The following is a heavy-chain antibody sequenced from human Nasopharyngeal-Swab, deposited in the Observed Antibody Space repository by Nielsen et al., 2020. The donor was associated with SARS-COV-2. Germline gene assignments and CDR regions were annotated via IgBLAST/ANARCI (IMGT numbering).Heavy chain of an antibody. CDR1: GGSISSRDYY. J-gene: IGHJ4*02. CDR3: ARVRDNGYYFDC. D-gene: IGHD5-24*01. CDR2: IYYRGST. Sequence: SETLSLTCTVSGGSISSRDYYWRWIRQSPGKGLEWIGYIYYRGSTDYNPSLKSRVTMSVDTSKNEFSLKLMSVTASDTAAYYCARVRDNGYYFDCWGQGTQVTVSS. V-gene: IGHV4-30-4*01.